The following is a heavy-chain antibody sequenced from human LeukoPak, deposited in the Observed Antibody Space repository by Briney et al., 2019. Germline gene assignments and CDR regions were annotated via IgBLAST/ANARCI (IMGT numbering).Heavy chain of an antibody. CDR3: AREVREVGALSMDV. CDR2: VYYTGSS. CDR1: GGSIRSDTYY. D-gene: IGHD1-26*01. Sequence: PSETLSLTCTVSGGSIRSDTYYWGWIRQPPGKGLEWIGSVYYTGSSYYNPSLKSRVTISVDTSKNQFSLKLSSVTAADTAVYYCAREVREVGALSMDVWGKGTTVTVSS. J-gene: IGHJ6*03. V-gene: IGHV4-39*07.